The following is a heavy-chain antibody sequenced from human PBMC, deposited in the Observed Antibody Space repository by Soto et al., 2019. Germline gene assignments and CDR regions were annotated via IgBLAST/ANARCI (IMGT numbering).Heavy chain of an antibody. Sequence: GPLRLSCAASGFIFSTYGMNWVRQTPGKGLEWVALIWSHGNAERYADSVRGRFTISRDNSKNTLYLQMNSLRAEDTAVYYCASEFDGSGRYFDYWGQGTLVTVSS. CDR1: GFIFSTYG. D-gene: IGHD2-2*03. CDR2: IWSHGNAE. J-gene: IGHJ4*02. V-gene: IGHV3-33*01. CDR3: ASEFDGSGRYFDY.